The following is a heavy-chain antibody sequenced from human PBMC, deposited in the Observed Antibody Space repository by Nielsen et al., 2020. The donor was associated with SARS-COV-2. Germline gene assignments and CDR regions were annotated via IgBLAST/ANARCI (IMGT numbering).Heavy chain of an antibody. V-gene: IGHV3-15*01. J-gene: IGHJ4*02. CDR1: GFIFSNAL. CDR2: IRSKADGGTT. Sequence: GGSLRLSCAASGFIFSNALMTWVRQAPGKGLEWVGRIRSKADGGTTDYAAPVKGRFTISRDDSKNTLYLLMNSLRAEDTAVYYCAKVFRSSDWVRAATDFWGQGTLVTVSS. CDR3: AKVFRSSDWVRAATDF. D-gene: IGHD6-25*01.